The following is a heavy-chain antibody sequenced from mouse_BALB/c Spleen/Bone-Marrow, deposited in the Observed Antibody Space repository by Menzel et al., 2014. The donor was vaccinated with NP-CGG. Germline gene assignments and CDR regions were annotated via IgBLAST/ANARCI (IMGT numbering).Heavy chain of an antibody. CDR3: VRSPGEVNY. V-gene: IGHV14-3*02. J-gene: IGHJ3*01. D-gene: IGHD1-3*01. CDR1: GFNIXDAY. Sequence: EVQLQQSGAELVKPGASVKLSCTASGFNIXDAYMHWMKQRPEQGLEWIGRIAPGNGNTQYDPKFQGKATITADTSSNTAYLHLISLTSEDTAVYCCVRSPGEVNYWGQGTQVTVSA. CDR2: IAPGNGNT.